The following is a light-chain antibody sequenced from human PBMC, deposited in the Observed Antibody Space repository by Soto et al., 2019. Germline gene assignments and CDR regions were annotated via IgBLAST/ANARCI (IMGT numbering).Light chain of an antibody. J-gene: IGKJ2*01. V-gene: IGKV3-20*01. CDR1: QSVRSNY. Sequence: EIVLTQSPGTLSLSPGERATLSCRASQSVRSNYLAWYQQKPGQAPRLLIYGASSRATGIPDRFSGSGSGTDFTLTISRLEPEDFAVYYCQQYGSSPRYTCGQGTKLEIK. CDR2: GAS. CDR3: QQYGSSPRYT.